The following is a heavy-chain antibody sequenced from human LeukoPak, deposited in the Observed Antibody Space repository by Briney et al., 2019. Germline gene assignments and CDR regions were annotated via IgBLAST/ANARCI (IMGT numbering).Heavy chain of an antibody. Sequence: ASVKVSCKASGYTFTSYCMHWVRHAPGQGLEWMGIINPSGGSTSYAQKFQGRVTMTRDMSTSTVYMEPSSLRSEDTAVYYCARDYCGGDCYSSYYFDYWGQGTLVTVSS. CDR2: INPSGGST. D-gene: IGHD2-21*02. J-gene: IGHJ4*02. V-gene: IGHV1-46*01. CDR1: GYTFTSYC. CDR3: ARDYCGGDCYSSYYFDY.